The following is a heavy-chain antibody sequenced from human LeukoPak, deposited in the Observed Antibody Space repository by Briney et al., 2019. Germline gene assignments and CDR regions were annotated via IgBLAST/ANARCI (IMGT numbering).Heavy chain of an antibody. V-gene: IGHV4-61*01. CDR2: MYYSGST. D-gene: IGHD3-22*01. CDR1: GGSVSSGSYY. Sequence: PSETLSLTCTVSGGSVSSGSYYWSWIWQPPGKGLEWIGYMYYSGSTNYNPSLKSRVTISADTSKNQFSLKLSSVTAADTAVYYCARDKGYHESSGYLKAFDIWGQGTMVTVSS. J-gene: IGHJ3*02. CDR3: ARDKGYHESSGYLKAFDI.